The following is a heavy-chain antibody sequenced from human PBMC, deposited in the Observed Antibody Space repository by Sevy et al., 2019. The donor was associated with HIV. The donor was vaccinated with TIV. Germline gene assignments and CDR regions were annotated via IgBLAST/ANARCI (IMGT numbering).Heavy chain of an antibody. CDR3: TSSIVVPAAILYGGMDV. J-gene: IGHJ6*02. CDR1: GFTFSGSA. D-gene: IGHD2-2*01. Sequence: GGSLRLSCAASGFTFSGSAMHWVRQASGKGLEWVGRIRSKANSYATAYAASVKGRFTISRDDSKNTAYLQMNSLKTEDTAVNYCTSSIVVPAAILYGGMDVWGQGTTVTVSS. CDR2: IRSKANSYAT. V-gene: IGHV3-73*01.